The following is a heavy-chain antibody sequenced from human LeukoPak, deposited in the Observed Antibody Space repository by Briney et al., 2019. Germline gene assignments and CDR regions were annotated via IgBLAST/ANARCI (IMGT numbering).Heavy chain of an antibody. J-gene: IGHJ4*02. CDR1: GYTFTSYD. CDR2: MNPNSGNT. V-gene: IGHV1-8*01. D-gene: IGHD3-10*01. CDR3: ARGTLGELLLDY. Sequence: ASVKVSCKASGYTFTSYDINWVRQATGQGREWMGWMNPNSGNTGYAQKFQGRVTMTRNTSISTAYMELSSLRSEDTAVYYCARGTLGELLLDYWGQGTLVTVSS.